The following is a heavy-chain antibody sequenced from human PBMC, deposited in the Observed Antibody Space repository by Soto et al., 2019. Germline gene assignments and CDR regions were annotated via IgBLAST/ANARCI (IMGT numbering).Heavy chain of an antibody. CDR1: GGSFSGYY. CDR2: INHSGST. D-gene: IGHD2-15*01. Sequence: QVQLQQWGAGLLKPSETLSLTCAVYGGSFSGYYWSWIRQPPGKGLEWIGEINHSGSTNYNPSLKSRFTISVDTAKNQFSLKLSYVTAADTAVYYCARAHPLVVVVAATPGFYFDYWGQGTLVTVSS. V-gene: IGHV4-34*01. CDR3: ARAHPLVVVVAATPGFYFDY. J-gene: IGHJ4*02.